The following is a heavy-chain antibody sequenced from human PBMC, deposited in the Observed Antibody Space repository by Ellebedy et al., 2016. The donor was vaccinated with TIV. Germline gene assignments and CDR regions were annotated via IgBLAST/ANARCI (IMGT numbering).Heavy chain of an antibody. CDR3: AKDRRRIVRFLEWFGDRYYGMDV. CDR1: GYTFTSSG. CDR2: ISAYTGNI. Sequence: AASVTVSCKASGYTFTSSGISWVRQAPGQGLEWMGWISAYTGNINYAQKLQGRVTMTTDTSTSTAYMELRSLRSDDTAVYYCAKDRRRIVRFLEWFGDRYYGMDVWGQGTTVTVSS. J-gene: IGHJ6*02. D-gene: IGHD3-3*01. V-gene: IGHV1-18*01.